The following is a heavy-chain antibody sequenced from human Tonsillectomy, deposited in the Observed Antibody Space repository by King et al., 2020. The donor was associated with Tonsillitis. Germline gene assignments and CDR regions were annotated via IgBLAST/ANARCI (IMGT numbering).Heavy chain of an antibody. V-gene: IGHV3-23*04. CDR2: ITGSGGST. CDR1: GFSFSNYA. J-gene: IGHJ4*02. CDR3: AKASPFSSSWFYYFDY. Sequence: DVQLVESGGGLVQPGGSLRLSCAASGFSFSNYAMSWVRQAPGTGLEWVSSITGSGGSTYHADSVKGRFTISRENSKNTLYLQMNSLRAEDTAVYYCAKASPFSSSWFYYFDYWGQGTLVTVSS. D-gene: IGHD6-13*01.